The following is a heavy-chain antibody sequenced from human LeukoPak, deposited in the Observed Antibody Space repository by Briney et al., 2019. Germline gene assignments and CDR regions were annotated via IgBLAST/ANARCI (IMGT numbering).Heavy chain of an antibody. J-gene: IGHJ6*03. CDR2: VYYTRIT. CDR3: ARLLPNTLPGLPYNYHYLDV. D-gene: IGHD2-15*01. V-gene: IGHV4-59*01. CDR1: GGSISSYY. Sequence: SETLSLTCTVSGGSISSYYWSWIRQPPGKGLEWIGYVYYTRITNYDPSFGSRVIISVDTSRNQFSLTLISVTAADTAVYYCARLLPNTLPGLPYNYHYLDVWGRGATVTVSS.